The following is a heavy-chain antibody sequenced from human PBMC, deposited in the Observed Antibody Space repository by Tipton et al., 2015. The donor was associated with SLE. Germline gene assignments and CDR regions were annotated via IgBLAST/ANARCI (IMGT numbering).Heavy chain of an antibody. CDR2: INHSGST. Sequence: TLSLTCTVSGGSVSSGSYYWSWIRQPPGKGLEWIGEINHSGSTNYNPSLKSRVTISVDTSKNQFSLKLSSVTAADTAVYYCARSGPPTLRDRLLGAFDIWGQGTLVTVSS. CDR1: GGSVSSGSYY. D-gene: IGHD3-22*01. V-gene: IGHV4-39*07. CDR3: ARSGPPTLRDRLLGAFDI. J-gene: IGHJ3*02.